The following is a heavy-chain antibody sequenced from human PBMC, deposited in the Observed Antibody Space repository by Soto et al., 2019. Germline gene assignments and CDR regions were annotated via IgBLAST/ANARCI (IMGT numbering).Heavy chain of an antibody. CDR1: GYIFTAYS. CDR2: FNPNSGDT. D-gene: IGHD6-19*01. J-gene: IGHJ4*02. V-gene: IGHV1-2*02. CDR3: AREASAVISLDY. Sequence: ASVKVSCKASGYIFTAYSMHWVRQAPGQGLEWVGWFNPNSGDTIYAQKFQGRVTLTGDASISTAYMELYSLTSDDTAVYYCAREASAVISLDYWGQGTLVTVSS.